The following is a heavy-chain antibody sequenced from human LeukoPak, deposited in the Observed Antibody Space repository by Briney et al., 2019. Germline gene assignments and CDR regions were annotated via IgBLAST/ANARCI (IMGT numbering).Heavy chain of an antibody. D-gene: IGHD3-10*01. J-gene: IGHJ6*03. CDR3: ARDGDLDYMDV. CDR1: GVTFSSSW. V-gene: IGHV3-7*01. CDR2: IKQDGSRK. Sequence: GGSLRLSCAASGVTFSSSWMSWVRQAPGKGLEWVANIKQDGSRKLYVDSVQGRFTISRDNAKNSLYLQMNSLRAEDTAVYYCARDGDLDYMDVWGKGTTVTVSS.